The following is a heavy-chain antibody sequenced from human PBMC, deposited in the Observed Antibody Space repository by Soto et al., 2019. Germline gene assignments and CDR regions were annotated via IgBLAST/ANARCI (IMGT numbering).Heavy chain of an antibody. CDR2: MNPSGGST. CDR1: GGTLSASV. V-gene: IGHV1-46*03. CDR3: ARSVVARAGTYNWFDP. J-gene: IGHJ5*02. D-gene: IGHD6-19*01. Sequence: SVKSSCKSSGGTLSASVVSWVRQDTGQRFEYFGWMNPSGGSTSYAQKFQGRVTMTRDTSTSTVYMELSSLRSEDTAVYYCARSVVARAGTYNWFDPWGQGTLVTVSS.